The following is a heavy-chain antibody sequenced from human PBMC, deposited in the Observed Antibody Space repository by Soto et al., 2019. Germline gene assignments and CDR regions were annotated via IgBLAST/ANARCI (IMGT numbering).Heavy chain of an antibody. V-gene: IGHV1-2*04. CDR2: INPNSGGT. Sequence: ASVKVSCKASGYTFTGYYMHLVRQAPGQGLEWMGWINPNSGGTNYAQKCQGWVTMTRDTSISTAYMELSRLRSDDTAVYYCARERPYGSWSSGDYYYGMDVWGQGTTVTDS. CDR3: ARERPYGSWSSGDYYYGMDV. D-gene: IGHD3-10*01. CDR1: GYTFTGYY. J-gene: IGHJ6*02.